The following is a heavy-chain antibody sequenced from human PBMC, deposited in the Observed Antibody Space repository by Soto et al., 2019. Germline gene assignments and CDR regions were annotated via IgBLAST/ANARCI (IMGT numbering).Heavy chain of an antibody. D-gene: IGHD6-19*01. CDR2: ITSDTNTI. CDR1: GFRFNIYS. J-gene: IGHJ4*02. V-gene: IGHV3-48*02. Sequence: EVPLVESGGGLVQTGGSLRLSCAASGFRFNIYSMNWVRQAPGKGLEWSAYITSDTNTIKYADSVKGRFTISRDNARNLVYLQMNSLRDEDTAVYYCARSVEGHFDYWGQGTVVTVSS. CDR3: ARSVEGHFDY.